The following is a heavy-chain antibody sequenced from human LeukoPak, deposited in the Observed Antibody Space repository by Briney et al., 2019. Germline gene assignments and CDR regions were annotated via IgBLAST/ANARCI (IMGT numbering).Heavy chain of an antibody. Sequence: PSETLSLTCTVSGVSISSSSYYWGWIRQPPGKGLEWIGSIYYSGSTYYNPSLKSRVTISVDTSKNQFSLKLSSVTAADTAVYYCARAALVAAKSTYYYYGMDVWGQGTTVTVSS. CDR2: IYYSGST. V-gene: IGHV4-39*07. CDR3: ARAALVAAKSTYYYYGMDV. D-gene: IGHD2-15*01. CDR1: GVSISSSSYY. J-gene: IGHJ6*02.